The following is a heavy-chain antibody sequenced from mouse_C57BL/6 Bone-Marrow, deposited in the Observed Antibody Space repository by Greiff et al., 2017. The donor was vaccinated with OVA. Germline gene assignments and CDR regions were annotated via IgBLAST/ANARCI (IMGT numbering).Heavy chain of an antibody. CDR3: ARTAHDYDVGAWFAY. J-gene: IGHJ3*01. D-gene: IGHD2-4*01. Sequence: SGPVLVKPGASVKMSCKASGYTFTDYYMNWVKQSHGKSLEWIGVINPYNGGTSYNQKFKGKATLTVDKSSSTAYMELNSLTSEDSAVYYCARTAHDYDVGAWFAYWGQGTLVTVSA. V-gene: IGHV1-19*01. CDR1: GYTFTDYY. CDR2: INPYNGGT.